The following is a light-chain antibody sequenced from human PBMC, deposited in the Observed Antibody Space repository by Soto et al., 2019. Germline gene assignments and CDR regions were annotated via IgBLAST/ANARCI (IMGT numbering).Light chain of an antibody. CDR2: DVS. J-gene: IGLJ2*01. CDR1: SSDVGGYNF. V-gene: IGLV2-14*01. CDR3: SAYTGSSTHVV. Sequence: QSALTQPASASGSPGQSITISCTGTSSDVGGYNFVSWYQQHPGKAPNLMIYDVSNRPSGVSKRFSGSKSGNTASLTISGLQAEDEAEYYCSAYTGSSTHVVFGGGTKLTVL.